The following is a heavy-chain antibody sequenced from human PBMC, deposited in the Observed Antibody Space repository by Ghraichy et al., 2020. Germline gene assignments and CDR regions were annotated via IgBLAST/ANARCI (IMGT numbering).Heavy chain of an antibody. D-gene: IGHD4-17*01. V-gene: IGHV4-4*07. CDR2: IYTSGST. J-gene: IGHJ4*02. Sequence: SQTLSLTCGVSGASISTYSWSWLRQPAGKGLEWIGRIYTSGSTKCNASLKSRVTMSVDTSKNQFSLKLSSVTAADTAVYYCARDLYGDYVMLDYWGQGTLVTVSS. CDR3: ARDLYGDYVMLDY. CDR1: GASISTYS.